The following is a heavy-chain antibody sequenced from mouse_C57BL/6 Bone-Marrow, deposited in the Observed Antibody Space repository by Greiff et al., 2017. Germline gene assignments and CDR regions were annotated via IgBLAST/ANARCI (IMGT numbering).Heavy chain of an antibody. Sequence: EVKLVESGPELVKPGASVKISCKASGYSFTGYYMNWVKQSPEKSLEWIGEINPSTGGTTYNQKFKAKATLTVDKSSSTAYMQLKSLTSEDSAVYYCASTGFYYGSRFAYWGQGTLVTVSA. CDR1: GYSFTGYY. CDR3: ASTGFYYGSRFAY. J-gene: IGHJ3*01. D-gene: IGHD1-1*01. CDR2: INPSTGGT. V-gene: IGHV1-42*01.